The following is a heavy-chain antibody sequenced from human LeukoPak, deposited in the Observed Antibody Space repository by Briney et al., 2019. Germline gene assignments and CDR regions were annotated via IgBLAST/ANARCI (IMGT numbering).Heavy chain of an antibody. V-gene: IGHV4-61*05. CDR3: ARLADTVVVTAIGY. Sequence: SETLSLTCTVSGGSISNSSYYWGWVRQPPGKGLEWIGYIYYSGSTNYNPSLKSRVTISVDTSKNQFSLKLSSVTAADTAVYYCARLADTVVVTAIGYWGQGTLVTVSS. J-gene: IGHJ4*02. D-gene: IGHD2-21*02. CDR2: IYYSGST. CDR1: GGSISNSSYY.